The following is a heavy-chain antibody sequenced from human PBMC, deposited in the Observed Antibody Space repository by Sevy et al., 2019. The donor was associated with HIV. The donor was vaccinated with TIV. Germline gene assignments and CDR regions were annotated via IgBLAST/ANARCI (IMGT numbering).Heavy chain of an antibody. CDR2: IYYSGST. D-gene: IGHD2-2*01. V-gene: IGHV4-31*03. J-gene: IGHJ6*02. CDR3: ARFSSTSAGGGMDV. Sequence: SETLSLTCTVSAGSISSGGYYWSWIRQHPGKGLEWIGYIYYSGSTYYNPSLKSRVTISVDTSKNQFSLKLSSVTAADTAVYYCARFSSTSAGGGMDVWGQGTTVTVSS. CDR1: AGSISSGGYY.